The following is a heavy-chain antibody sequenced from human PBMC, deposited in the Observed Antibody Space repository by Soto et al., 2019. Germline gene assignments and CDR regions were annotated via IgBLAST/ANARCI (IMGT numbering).Heavy chain of an antibody. CDR2: IIPIFGTA. CDR3: ASHGGGGMDV. Sequence: ASVKVSCEASGGTFSSYAISWVRQAPGQGLEWMGGIIPIFGTANYAQKFQGRVTITADESTSTAYMELSSLRSEDTAVYYCASHGGGGMDVWGQGTTVTVSS. D-gene: IGHD3-10*01. J-gene: IGHJ6*02. CDR1: GGTFSSYA. V-gene: IGHV1-69*13.